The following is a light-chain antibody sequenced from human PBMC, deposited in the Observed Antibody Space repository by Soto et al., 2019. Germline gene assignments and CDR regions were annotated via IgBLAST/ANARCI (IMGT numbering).Light chain of an antibody. CDR3: QQDGSTPIT. V-gene: IGKV3-20*01. CDR2: GAS. CDR1: QSVGSD. Sequence: SAPTISVPPAKIAPRSRRASQSVGSDLAWYQQRRGLAPRLLVYGASKRAAGIPDRFRGSGSGSEFSLTISGLEPEDFAVYYCQQDGSTPITVGQGTRLEIK. J-gene: IGKJ5*01.